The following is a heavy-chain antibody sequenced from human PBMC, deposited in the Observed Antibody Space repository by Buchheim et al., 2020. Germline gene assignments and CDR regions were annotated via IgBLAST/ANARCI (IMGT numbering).Heavy chain of an antibody. D-gene: IGHD3-3*01. CDR1: GFMFSDYW. CDR2: VNGDGSST. Sequence: EVKLVESGGGLAQPGGSLRLSCEASGFMFSDYWMHWVRKAPGKGLVWVSRVNGDGSSTFYADSVKGRFTTYRDNGKNTMFLQLISLRAEDTAVYFCARGRTYYDVWSGFYLPASFDNWGQGAL. V-gene: IGHV3-74*01. J-gene: IGHJ4*03. CDR3: ARGRTYYDVWSGFYLPASFDN.